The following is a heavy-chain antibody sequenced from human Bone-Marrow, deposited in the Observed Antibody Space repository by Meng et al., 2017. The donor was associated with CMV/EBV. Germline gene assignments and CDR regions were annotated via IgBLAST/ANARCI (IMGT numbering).Heavy chain of an antibody. CDR3: LRDRPHWE. CDR2: IFTEDYSA. D-gene: IGHD7-27*01. J-gene: IGHJ4*02. V-gene: IGHV3-74*01. Sequence: GESLKISCATSGFTFTSYIIHWVRQAPGKGLEWVSLIFTEDYSAAYADSVRGRFTISRDNAKNTVYLQMNSLRVEDTAVYYCLRDRPHWERGQGTLVTGSS. CDR1: GFTFTSYI.